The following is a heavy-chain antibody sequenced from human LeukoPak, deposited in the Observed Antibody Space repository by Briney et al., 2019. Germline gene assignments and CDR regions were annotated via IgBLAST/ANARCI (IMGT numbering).Heavy chain of an antibody. CDR2: INSDGIST. CDR3: ARESYGSGSYLVDI. V-gene: IGHV3-74*01. D-gene: IGHD3-10*01. Sequence: GGSLRLSCAASGFTFSSYWMHWVRQAPGKGLVWVSRINSDGISTSYADSVKGRFTISRDNAKNTLYLQMNSLRAEDTAVYYCARESYGSGSYLVDIWGQGAMVTVSS. CDR1: GFTFSSYW. J-gene: IGHJ3*02.